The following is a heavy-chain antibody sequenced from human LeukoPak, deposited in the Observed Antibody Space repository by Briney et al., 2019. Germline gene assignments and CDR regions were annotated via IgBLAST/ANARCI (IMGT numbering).Heavy chain of an antibody. CDR3: ARSIAVAGSAFDI. CDR2: IYYSGST. V-gene: IGHV4-59*08. J-gene: IGHJ3*02. Sequence: PSETLSLTCTVSGGSISSYYWSWIRQPPGKGLEWIGYIYYSGSTNYNPSLKSRVTISVDTSKNQFSLKLSSVTAADTAVYYCARSIAVAGSAFDIWGQGTMVTVSS. CDR1: GGSISSYY. D-gene: IGHD6-19*01.